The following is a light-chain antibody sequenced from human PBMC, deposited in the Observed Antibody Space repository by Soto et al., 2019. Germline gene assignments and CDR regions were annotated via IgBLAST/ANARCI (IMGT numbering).Light chain of an antibody. V-gene: IGKV1-5*03. CDR3: QQYNSYSLT. CDR1: QTISSW. Sequence: TLSASVGDRVTITCRASQTISSWLAWYQQKPGEAPRLLIYQASSLETEVPSRFSGSGSGTEFTLTISSLQPGDFATYYCQQYNSYSLTFGQGTKVDIK. J-gene: IGKJ1*01. CDR2: QAS.